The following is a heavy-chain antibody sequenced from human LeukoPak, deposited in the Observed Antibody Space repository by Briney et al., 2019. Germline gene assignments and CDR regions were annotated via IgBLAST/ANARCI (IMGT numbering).Heavy chain of an antibody. Sequence: GGSLRLSCAASGFTFSSYAMSWVRQAPGKGLEWVSGITGSGGSTYYADSVKGRFTISRDNSKNTLYLQMNSLRAEDTAVYYCAKGASKYYYDSSGYYLYYFDYWGQGTLVTVSS. D-gene: IGHD3-22*01. J-gene: IGHJ4*02. V-gene: IGHV3-23*01. CDR3: AKGASKYYYDSSGYYLYYFDY. CDR2: ITGSGGST. CDR1: GFTFSSYA.